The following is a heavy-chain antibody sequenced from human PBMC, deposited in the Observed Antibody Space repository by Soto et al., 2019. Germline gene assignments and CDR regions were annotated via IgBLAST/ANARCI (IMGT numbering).Heavy chain of an antibody. V-gene: IGHV3-23*01. D-gene: IGHD3-9*01. J-gene: IGHJ5*02. CDR3: AKDFRGYDILTGPNWFDP. CDR1: GITFSSYA. Sequence: GGSLRLSCAASGITFSSYAMSWVRQAPGKGLEWVSAISGSGGSTYYADSVKGRFTISRDNSKNTLYLQMNSLRAEDTAVYYCAKDFRGYDILTGPNWFDPWGQGTLVTVSS. CDR2: ISGSGGST.